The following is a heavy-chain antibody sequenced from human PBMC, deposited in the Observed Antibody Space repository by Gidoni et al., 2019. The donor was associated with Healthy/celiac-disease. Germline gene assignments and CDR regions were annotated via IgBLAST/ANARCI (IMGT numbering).Heavy chain of an antibody. J-gene: IGHJ2*01. CDR1: GGSISSYY. D-gene: IGHD2-15*01. Sequence: QVQLQESGPGLVKPSETLSLTCPVSGGSISSYYWSWIQQPPGKGLEWIGYIYYSGSTNYNPSLKSRVTISVETSKNQVSLKLSSVTAADTAVYYWARVADCSGGSCYSGYFDLWGRGTLVTVSS. CDR2: IYYSGST. CDR3: ARVADCSGGSCYSGYFDL. V-gene: IGHV4-59*01.